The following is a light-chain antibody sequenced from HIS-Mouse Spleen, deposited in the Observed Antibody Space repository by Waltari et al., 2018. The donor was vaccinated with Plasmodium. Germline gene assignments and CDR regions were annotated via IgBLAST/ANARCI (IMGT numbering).Light chain of an antibody. J-gene: IGLJ1*01. CDR1: SSDVGSYNL. CDR3: CSYAGSSTYV. V-gene: IGLV2-23*01. Sequence: QSALTQPASVSGSPGQSITISCTGTSSDVGSYNLVSWYHQHPGKAPKLRIYEGSKRPSGVSNRFAGDKSGNTASLSISGLQAEDEADYYCCSYAGSSTYVFGTGTKVTVL. CDR2: EGS.